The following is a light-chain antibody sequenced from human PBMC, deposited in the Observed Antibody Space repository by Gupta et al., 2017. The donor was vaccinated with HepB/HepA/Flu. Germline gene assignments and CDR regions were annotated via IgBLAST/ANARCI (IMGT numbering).Light chain of an antibody. CDR3: QQYNSSPQT. CDR1: QGIRNY. J-gene: IGKJ1*01. V-gene: IGKV1-27*01. CDR2: AAS. Sequence: DIQMTQSPSSLSVSVGDRVTITCRASQGIRNYLAWYQQKPGTAPKLLIYAASTLQSGVPSRFSGSGSGTDFTLTISSLQPEDFATYYCQQYNSSPQTFGQGTKVEIK.